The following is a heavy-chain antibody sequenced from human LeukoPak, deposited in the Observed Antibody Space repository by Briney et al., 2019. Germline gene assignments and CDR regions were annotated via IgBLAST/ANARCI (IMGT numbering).Heavy chain of an antibody. CDR1: GGSISSSNW. D-gene: IGHD6-19*01. CDR3: ARAYSSGWGAFDI. J-gene: IGHJ3*02. Sequence: PSETLSLTCAVSGGSISSSNWWSWVRQPPGKGLEWIGEIYYSGSTNYNPSLKSRVTISVDTSKNQFSLKLSSVTAADTAVYYCARAYSSGWGAFDIWGQGTMVTVSS. V-gene: IGHV4-4*02. CDR2: IYYSGST.